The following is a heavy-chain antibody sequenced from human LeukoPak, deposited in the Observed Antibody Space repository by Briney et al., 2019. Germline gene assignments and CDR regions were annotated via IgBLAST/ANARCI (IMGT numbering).Heavy chain of an antibody. Sequence: GGSLRLSCAASGFTFSNHAMTWVRQAPGKGLEWVSAISANGVDTFYADSVKGRYIISRDNSKNTLYLQMNSLRAEDTAVYYCANSDHSFGYNYYGMDVWGQGTTVTVSS. D-gene: IGHD3-3*01. J-gene: IGHJ6*02. CDR3: ANSDHSFGYNYYGMDV. CDR1: GFTFSNHA. CDR2: ISANGVDT. V-gene: IGHV3-23*01.